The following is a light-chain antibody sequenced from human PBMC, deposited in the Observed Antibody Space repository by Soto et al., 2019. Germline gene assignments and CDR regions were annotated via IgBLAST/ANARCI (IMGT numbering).Light chain of an antibody. CDR2: DVS. Sequence: QSVLTQPASVSGSPGQSITISCTGTSSDVGAYNFVSWYQQHPGKLPKLMIFDVSRRPSGVSDRFSGSKSGNTASLTISGLQAEDEGDYYCSSYTSRSTHVFGSGTKLTVL. CDR1: SSDVGAYNF. CDR3: SSYTSRSTHV. J-gene: IGLJ1*01. V-gene: IGLV2-14*03.